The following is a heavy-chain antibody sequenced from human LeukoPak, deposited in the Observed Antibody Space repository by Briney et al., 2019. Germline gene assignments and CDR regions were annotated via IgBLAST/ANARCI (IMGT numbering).Heavy chain of an antibody. Sequence: SETLSLTCTVSGGSISSYYWSWIRQPPGKGLEWIGYIYYSGSTNYNPSLKSRVTISVDTSKNQFSLKLSSETAADTAVYYCARAEYDYVVDYWGQGTLVTVSS. CDR3: ARAEYDYVVDY. J-gene: IGHJ4*02. D-gene: IGHD3-16*01. CDR2: IYYSGST. CDR1: GGSISSYY. V-gene: IGHV4-59*01.